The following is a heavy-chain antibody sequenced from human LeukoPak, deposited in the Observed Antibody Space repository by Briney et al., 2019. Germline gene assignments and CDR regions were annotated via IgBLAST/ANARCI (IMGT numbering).Heavy chain of an antibody. Sequence: GGSLRLSCATSGFTFSSYWMHWVREAPGKGLVWVSRINSDGSSTSYADSVKGRFTISRDNAKNTLYLQMNSLRAEDTAVYYCGNLDTPMGYWGQGTLVNVSS. V-gene: IGHV3-74*01. CDR2: INSDGSST. CDR1: GFTFSSYW. CDR3: GNLDTPMGY. D-gene: IGHD5-18*01. J-gene: IGHJ4*02.